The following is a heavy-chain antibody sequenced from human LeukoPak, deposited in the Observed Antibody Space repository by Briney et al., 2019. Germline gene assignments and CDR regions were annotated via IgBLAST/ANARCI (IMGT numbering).Heavy chain of an antibody. J-gene: IGHJ4*02. D-gene: IGHD3-3*01. CDR1: GYTFTGYY. Sequence: ASVKVSCKASGYTFTGYYMHWVRQAPGQGLEWMGWINPNSGDTNYAQKFQGRVTTTRDTSISTAYMELSRLRSDDTAVYYCARAYGNTVRFFDYWGQGTLVTVSS. V-gene: IGHV1-2*02. CDR3: ARAYGNTVRFFDY. CDR2: INPNSGDT.